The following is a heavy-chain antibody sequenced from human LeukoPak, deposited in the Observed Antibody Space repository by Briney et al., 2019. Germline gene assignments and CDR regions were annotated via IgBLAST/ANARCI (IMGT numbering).Heavy chain of an antibody. CDR3: GRQDIAAAGLALDY. D-gene: IGHD6-13*01. CDR2: IDPSDSYT. CDR1: GYNFNNYW. J-gene: IGHJ4*02. Sequence: GESLKISCKGSGYNFNNYWISWVRQMPGKGLGWMGRIDPSDSYTNYSPSFQGHVTISADKSVTTVYLQWSSLKASDTAMYYCGRQDIAAAGLALDYWGQGTLVTVSS. V-gene: IGHV5-10-1*01.